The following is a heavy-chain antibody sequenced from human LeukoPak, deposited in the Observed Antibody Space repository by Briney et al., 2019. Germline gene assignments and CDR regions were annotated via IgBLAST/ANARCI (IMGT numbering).Heavy chain of an antibody. CDR2: ISDSGGTT. CDR1: GFTFTSYA. D-gene: IGHD2-15*01. CDR3: AKDFPVVVVAASFDY. J-gene: IGHJ4*02. V-gene: IGHV3-23*01. Sequence: AGGSLRLSCAASGFTFTSYAMNWVRQAPGKGLEWVSTISDSGGTTYYADSVKGRFTISRDDSKNTLYLQMNSLSAEDTAVYYCAKDFPVVVVAASFDYWGQGTLVTVSS.